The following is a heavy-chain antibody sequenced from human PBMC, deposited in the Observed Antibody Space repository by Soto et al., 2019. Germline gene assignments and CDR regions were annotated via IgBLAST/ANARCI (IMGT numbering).Heavy chain of an antibody. CDR1: GFTFSSYG. CDR2: ISYDGSNK. CDR3: AKDGGSGAFDI. D-gene: IGHD2-15*01. J-gene: IGHJ3*02. V-gene: IGHV3-30*18. Sequence: GGYLRLSCAASGFTFSSYGMHWGRQAPGKGLEWVAVISYDGSNKYYADAVKGRFTISRDNSKNTLYLQMNSLRAEDTAVYYCAKDGGSGAFDIWGQGTMVTVSS.